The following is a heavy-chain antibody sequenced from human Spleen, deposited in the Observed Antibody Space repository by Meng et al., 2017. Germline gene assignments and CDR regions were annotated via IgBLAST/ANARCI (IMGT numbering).Heavy chain of an antibody. CDR1: GYTFTSYG. CDR2: ISPYNTKT. J-gene: IGHJ4*02. Sequence: ASVKVSCKASGYTFTSYGISWVRQAPGQGLEWMGWISPYNTKTNYAQKVQGRVTITADKSTSTAYMELSSLRSEDTAVYYCARVYCSGGSCYYKPAAYYFDYWGQGTLVTVSS. CDR3: ARVYCSGGSCYYKPAAYYFDY. D-gene: IGHD2-15*01. V-gene: IGHV1-18*01.